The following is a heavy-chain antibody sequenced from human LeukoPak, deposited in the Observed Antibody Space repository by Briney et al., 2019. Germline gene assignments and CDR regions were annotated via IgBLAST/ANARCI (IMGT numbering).Heavy chain of an antibody. D-gene: IGHD3/OR15-3a*01. V-gene: IGHV4-59*04. CDR2: IYYTGNT. CDR3: ARQTGSGLFTLP. J-gene: IGHJ4*02. CDR1: GFTFSDYY. Sequence: GSLRLSCAASGFTFSDYYMSWIRQPPGKGLEWIGSIYYTGNTYYNASLKSRVTISIDTSKNQISLRLTSVTATDTAMYYCARQTGSGLFTLPGGQGTLATVSS.